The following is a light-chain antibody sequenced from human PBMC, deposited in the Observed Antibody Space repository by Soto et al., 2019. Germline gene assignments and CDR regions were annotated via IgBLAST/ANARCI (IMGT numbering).Light chain of an antibody. CDR2: EVS. CDR1: SSDVGGYNY. Sequence: QSVLTQPPSASGSPGQSVTVSCTGTSSDVGGYNYVSWYQQHPGKAPKLIIYEVSERPSGVPDRFSGSKSGNTASLTVSGLQAEDDADYYCSSYAGSNNFCVFGTGTKVTVL. CDR3: SSYAGSNNFCV. V-gene: IGLV2-8*01. J-gene: IGLJ1*01.